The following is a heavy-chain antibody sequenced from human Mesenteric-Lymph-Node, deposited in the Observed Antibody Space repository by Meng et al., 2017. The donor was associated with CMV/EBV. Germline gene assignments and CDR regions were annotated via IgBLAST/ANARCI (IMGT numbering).Heavy chain of an antibody. CDR3: ARIRYDYGGYMTRKNWYFDL. D-gene: IGHD4/OR15-4a*01. J-gene: IGHJ2*01. CDR2: INHSGST. Sequence: FSGYYWSWIRQPRGKGLEWIGEINHSGSTNYNPSLKSRVTISVDTSKNQFSLKLRTVTAADTAVYYCARIRYDYGGYMTRKNWYFDLWGRGTLVTVSS. CDR1: FSGYY. V-gene: IGHV4-34*01.